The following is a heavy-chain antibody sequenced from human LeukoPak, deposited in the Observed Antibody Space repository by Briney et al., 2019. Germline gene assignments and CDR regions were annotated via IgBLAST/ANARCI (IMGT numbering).Heavy chain of an antibody. CDR3: ARDVTGGSYFDY. CDR1: GGFISSGGYY. V-gene: IGHV4-31*03. Sequence: PSQTLSLTCTVSGGFISSGGYYWSWIRQNPGKGLEWIGYIYYSGTTYYNPSLRSRVTMSVDTSKNQFSLKVISVTAADTAVYYCARDVTGGSYFDYWGQGTLVTVSS. J-gene: IGHJ4*02. CDR2: IYYSGTT. D-gene: IGHD1-26*01.